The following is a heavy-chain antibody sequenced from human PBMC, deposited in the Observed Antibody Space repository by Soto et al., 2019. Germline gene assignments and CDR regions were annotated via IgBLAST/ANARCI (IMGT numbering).Heavy chain of an antibody. CDR2: IYSGGST. V-gene: IGHV3-66*01. J-gene: IGHJ4*02. CDR3: ARDRTISDYRSSGALGL. CDR1: GFTVSGHY. Sequence: EVQLVESGGGLVQPGGSLRLSCAASGFTVSGHYMSWVRQAPGKGLEWVSVIYSGGSTYYANSVTGRFTISRDISKNTVYLQMNSLRAEDTAEYFCARDRTISDYRSSGALGLWGQGTLVSVSS. D-gene: IGHD6-6*01.